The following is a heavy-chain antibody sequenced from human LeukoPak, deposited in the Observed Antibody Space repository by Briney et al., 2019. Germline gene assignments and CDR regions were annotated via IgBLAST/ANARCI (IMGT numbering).Heavy chain of an antibody. Sequence: ASVKVSCKASGYTFTSYDINWVRQATGQGLEWMGWMNPNSGNTGYAQKFQGRVTITRNTSISTAYMELSSLRSEGTAVYYCARGYDSSGYSDRDAFDIWGQGTMVTVSS. CDR1: GYTFTSYD. J-gene: IGHJ3*02. D-gene: IGHD3-22*01. V-gene: IGHV1-8*03. CDR3: ARGYDSSGYSDRDAFDI. CDR2: MNPNSGNT.